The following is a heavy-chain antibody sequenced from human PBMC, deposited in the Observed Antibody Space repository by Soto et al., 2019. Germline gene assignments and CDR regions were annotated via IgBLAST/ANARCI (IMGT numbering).Heavy chain of an antibody. CDR3: AHRLTLNSNWNYGRFDY. D-gene: IGHD1-7*01. J-gene: IGHJ4*02. V-gene: IGHV2-5*01. Sequence: QITLKESGPTLVKPTQTLTLTCTFSGFSLTTYGVGVGWVRQPPGKALEWLALIYWNDSKRYSPSLKSRLTITKDTSKNHVVLIMTNFDPVDTATYYCAHRLTLNSNWNYGRFDYWGQGTLVTVSS. CDR1: GFSLTTYGVG. CDR2: IYWNDSK.